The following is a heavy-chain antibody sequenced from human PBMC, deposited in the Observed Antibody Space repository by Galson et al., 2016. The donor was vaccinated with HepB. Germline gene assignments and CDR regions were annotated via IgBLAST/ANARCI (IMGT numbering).Heavy chain of an antibody. CDR3: ARGNGYCSGGSCYSDFHYYYYYGMDV. CDR1: GYTFTSYY. J-gene: IGHJ6*02. Sequence: SVKVSCKASGYTFTSYYMHWVRQAPGQGLEWMGIINPSGGSTSYAQKFQGRVTMTRDTSTSTVYMELSSLRSEDTAVYYCARGNGYCSGGSCYSDFHYYYYYGMDVWGQGTTVTVSS. V-gene: IGHV1-46*01. D-gene: IGHD2-15*01. CDR2: INPSGGST.